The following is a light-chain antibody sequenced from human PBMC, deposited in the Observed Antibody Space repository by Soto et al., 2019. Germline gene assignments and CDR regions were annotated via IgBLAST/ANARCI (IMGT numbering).Light chain of an antibody. CDR1: SSDVGAYDY. V-gene: IGLV2-8*01. Sequence: QSVLTQPPSASGSPGQSVTISCTGTSSDVGAYDYVSWYQQHPGKAPKLMIYEVSQRPSGVPDRFSGSKSGNTASLTISGLQAEDEGDYYCSLYTSENAYVFGTGTKLTVL. CDR3: SLYTSENAYV. CDR2: EVS. J-gene: IGLJ1*01.